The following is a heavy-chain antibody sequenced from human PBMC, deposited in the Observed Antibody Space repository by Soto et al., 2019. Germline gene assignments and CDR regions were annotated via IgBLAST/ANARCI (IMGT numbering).Heavy chain of an antibody. D-gene: IGHD2-21*02. CDR1: GYTFTGYY. J-gene: IGHJ3*02. CDR3: ARDLGYGGNSEDAFDI. CDR2: INPNSGGT. V-gene: IGHV1-2*04. Sequence: ASMKVSCKASGYTFTGYYMHWVRQAPGQGLEWMGWINPNSGGTNYAQKFQGWVTMTRDTSISTAYMELSRLRSDDTAVDYCARDLGYGGNSEDAFDIWGQGTMVTISS.